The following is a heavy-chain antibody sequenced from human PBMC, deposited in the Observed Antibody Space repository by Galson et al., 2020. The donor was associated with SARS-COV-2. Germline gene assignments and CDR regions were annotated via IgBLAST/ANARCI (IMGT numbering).Heavy chain of an antibody. CDR3: ARGWTVTTWGYYYYYGMDV. V-gene: IGHV4-34*01. CDR2: INHSGST. J-gene: IGHJ6*02. D-gene: IGHD4-4*01. CDR1: GGSFSGYY. Sequence: SETLSLTCAVYGGSFSGYYWSWIRQPPGKGLEWIGEINHSGSTNYNPSLKSRVTISVDTSKNQFSLKLSSVTAADTAVYYCARGWTVTTWGYYYYYGMDVWGQGTTVTVSS.